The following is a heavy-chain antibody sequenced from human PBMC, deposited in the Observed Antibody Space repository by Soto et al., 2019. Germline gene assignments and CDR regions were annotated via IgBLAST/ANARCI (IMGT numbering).Heavy chain of an antibody. Sequence: QVQLVQSGSEVKKPGSSVRVSCKASGGSVSNSAISWLRQAPGQGLEWMGGIIPIFGPAIYARKFQGRFTISADESTGTAYMELNNVRSDGTAVYYCGRGSSLTKVEYWGQGTLVTVSS. CDR3: GRGSSLTKVEY. D-gene: IGHD6-6*01. V-gene: IGHV1-69*01. CDR2: IIPIFGPA. CDR1: GGSVSNSA. J-gene: IGHJ4*02.